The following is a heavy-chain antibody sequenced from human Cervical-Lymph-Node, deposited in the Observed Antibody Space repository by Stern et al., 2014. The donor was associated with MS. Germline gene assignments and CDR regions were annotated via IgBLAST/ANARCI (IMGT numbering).Heavy chain of an antibody. J-gene: IGHJ6*02. D-gene: IGHD4-11*01. CDR1: GFTFDDYA. CDR2: ISWNSGSI. CDR3: ARASTTVTTLSDFGMDV. Sequence: EVQLVESGGGLVQPGRSLRLSCAASGFTFDDYAMPWGRQAPGKGLERVSGISWNSGSIAYADSLKGRFTISRDNAKNSLYLQMNSLRAEDTALYYCARASTTVTTLSDFGMDVWGQGTTVTVSS. V-gene: IGHV3-9*01.